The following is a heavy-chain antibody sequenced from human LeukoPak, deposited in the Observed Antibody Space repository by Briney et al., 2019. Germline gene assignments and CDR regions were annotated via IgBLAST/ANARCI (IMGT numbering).Heavy chain of an antibody. V-gene: IGHV3-15*01. CDR3: TKYLAGGYDY. Sequence: SGGSLRLSCAAAGFTFSNAWMSWVRQAPGKGLEWVGRIKSKTDGGTTDYAAPVKGRFTISRDDSKNTLYLQMNSLKTEDTAVYYCTKYLAGGYDYWGQGTLVTVSS. D-gene: IGHD2-2*01. CDR1: GFTFSNAW. J-gene: IGHJ4*02. CDR2: IKSKTDGGTT.